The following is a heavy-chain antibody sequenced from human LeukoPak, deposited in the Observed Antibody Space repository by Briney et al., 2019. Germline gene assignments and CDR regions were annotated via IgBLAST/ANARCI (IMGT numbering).Heavy chain of an antibody. Sequence: SQTLSLTCAVSGGSISSGGYSWSWIRQPPGEGLEWIGEINHSGSTNYNPSLKSRVTISVDTSKNQFSLKLSSVTAADTAVYYCAGVVVTDDYFDYWGQGTLVTVST. V-gene: IGHV4-30-2*01. CDR2: INHSGST. J-gene: IGHJ4*02. CDR3: AGVVVTDDYFDY. CDR1: GGSISSGGYS. D-gene: IGHD2-21*02.